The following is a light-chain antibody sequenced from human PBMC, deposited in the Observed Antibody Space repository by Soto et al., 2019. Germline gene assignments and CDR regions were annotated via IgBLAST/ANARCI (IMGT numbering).Light chain of an antibody. V-gene: IGKV1-5*03. CDR3: QQYNSYPWA. J-gene: IGKJ1*01. CDR2: KAS. Sequence: DIQMTQSPSTLSASVGDRVTITCRASQSISSWLAWYQQKPGKAPKLLIYKASSLESGVPSRFSGSGSGTEFTLTISSLQPDEFGTYYCQQYNSYPWAFGQGTKVEIK. CDR1: QSISSW.